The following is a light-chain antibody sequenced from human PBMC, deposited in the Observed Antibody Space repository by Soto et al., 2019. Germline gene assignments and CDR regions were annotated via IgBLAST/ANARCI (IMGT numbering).Light chain of an antibody. J-gene: IGKJ3*01. V-gene: IGKV1-5*01. CDR3: QHYNTYSTFT. Sequence: DIQMTQSPSTLSASVGDRVTITCRASQAINTYLAWYQQKPGKAPKLLIYDASSLESGVPSRFSGSGSGTEFTLTISSLQPDDFATYYCQHYNTYSTFTFGPGTKVDIK. CDR2: DAS. CDR1: QAINTY.